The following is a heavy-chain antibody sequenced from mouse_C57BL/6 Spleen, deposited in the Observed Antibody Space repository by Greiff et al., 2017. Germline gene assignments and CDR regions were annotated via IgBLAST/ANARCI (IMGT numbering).Heavy chain of an antibody. CDR3: ARTEDYCDY. CDR2: ISSGSSTI. CDR1: GFTFSDYG. J-gene: IGHJ2*01. V-gene: IGHV5-17*01. Sequence: EVQLQESGGGLVKPGGSLKLSCAASGFTFSDYGMHWVRQAPEKGLEWVAYISSGSSTIYYADTVKGRFTISRDNAKNTLFLRMTSLRSEDTAMYYCARTEDYCDYWGQGTTLTVSS.